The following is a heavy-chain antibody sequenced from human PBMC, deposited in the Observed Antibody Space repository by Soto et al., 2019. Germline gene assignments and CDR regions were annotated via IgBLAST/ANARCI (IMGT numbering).Heavy chain of an antibody. Sequence: QVQLQESGPGLVKPSETLSLTCTVSGGSFSSYYWSWIRQPAGKGLEWIGRIYTSGSTNYNPSLKSRVTMSVDTSKNQFSLKLSSVTAADTAVYYCARESDGWGFGSGWFDPWGQGTLVTVSS. V-gene: IGHV4-4*07. D-gene: IGHD3-10*01. CDR2: IYTSGST. CDR3: ARESDGWGFGSGWFDP. CDR1: GGSFSSYY. J-gene: IGHJ5*02.